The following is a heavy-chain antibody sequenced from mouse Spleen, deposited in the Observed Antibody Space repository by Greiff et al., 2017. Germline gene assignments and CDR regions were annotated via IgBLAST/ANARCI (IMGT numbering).Heavy chain of an antibody. V-gene: IGHV6-3*01. CDR3: TGFYYDYDGVYFDV. D-gene: IGHD2-4*01. J-gene: IGHJ1*01. Sequence: EVKVEESGGGLVQPGGSMKLSCVASGFTFSNYWMNWVRQSPEKGLEWVAQIRLKSDNYATHYAESVKGRFTISRDDSKSSVYLQMNNLRAEDTGIYYCTGFYYDYDGVYFDVWGAGTTVTVSS. CDR1: GFTFSNYW. CDR2: IRLKSDNYAT.